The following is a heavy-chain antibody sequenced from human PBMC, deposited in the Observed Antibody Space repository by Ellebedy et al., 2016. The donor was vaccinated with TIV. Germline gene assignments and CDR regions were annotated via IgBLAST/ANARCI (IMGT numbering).Heavy chain of an antibody. Sequence: AASVKVSCKASGYTFTGYYMHWVRQAPGQGLEWMGWINPNSGGTNYAQKFQGRVTMTRDTSISTAYMELSSLRSDDTAVYYCARDLAATRLSPAGWFDPWGQGTLVTVSS. J-gene: IGHJ5*02. V-gene: IGHV1-2*02. D-gene: IGHD6-13*01. CDR2: INPNSGGT. CDR1: GYTFTGYY. CDR3: ARDLAATRLSPAGWFDP.